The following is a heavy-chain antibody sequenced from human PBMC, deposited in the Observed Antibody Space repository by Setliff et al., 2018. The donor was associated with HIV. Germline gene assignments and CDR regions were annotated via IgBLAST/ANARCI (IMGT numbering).Heavy chain of an antibody. CDR2: MNIGGTA. J-gene: IGHJ5*02. CDR1: GVSVNDSLSF. D-gene: IGHD2-8*01. CDR3: TRRGRDGVLIVFATGFDP. V-gene: IGHV4-39*01. Sequence: PSETLSLTCSVSGVSVNDSLSFWSWVRQSPGRGLEWIGNMNIGGTAYNNLSLQDRLTISIDTSRSLFSLKLNSVTAADTAVYYCTRRGRDGVLIVFATGFDPWGQGTLVTVSS.